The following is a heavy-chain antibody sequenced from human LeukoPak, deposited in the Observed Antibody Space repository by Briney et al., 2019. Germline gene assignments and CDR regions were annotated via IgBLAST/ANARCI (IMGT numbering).Heavy chain of an antibody. J-gene: IGHJ4*02. Sequence: GGSLRLSCAASGFTFSSYAMSWVRQAPGKGLEWVSAISGSGGSTYYADSVKGRFTISRDNSENTLYLQMNSLRAEDTAVYYCAKALLRGSYYYFDYWGQGTLVTVSS. D-gene: IGHD1-26*01. V-gene: IGHV3-23*01. CDR3: AKALLRGSYYYFDY. CDR1: GFTFSSYA. CDR2: ISGSGGST.